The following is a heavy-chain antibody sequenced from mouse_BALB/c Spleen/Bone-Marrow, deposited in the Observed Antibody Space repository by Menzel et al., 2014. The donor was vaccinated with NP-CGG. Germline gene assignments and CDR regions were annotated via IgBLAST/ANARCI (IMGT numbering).Heavy chain of an antibody. CDR2: ISYSGST. D-gene: IGHD2-2*01. V-gene: IGHV3-8*02. J-gene: IGHJ4*01. CDR3: ARFGYDYAQDY. Sequence: EVHEAESGPSLVKPPQTLSLTCSVTGDSITSGYWNWIRKFPGNKLEYMGYISYSGSTYYNPSLKSRISITRDTSKNQYYLQLKSVTTEDTATYYCARFGYDYAQDYWGQGTSVTVSS. CDR1: GDSITSGY.